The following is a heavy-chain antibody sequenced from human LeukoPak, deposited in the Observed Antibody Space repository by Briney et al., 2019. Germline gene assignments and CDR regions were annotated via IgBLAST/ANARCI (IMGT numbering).Heavy chain of an antibody. Sequence: SETLSLTCAVYGGSFSGYYWSWIRQPPGKGLEWIGEINHSGSTNYNPSLKSRVTISVDTSKNQFSLKLSSVTAADTAVYYCAGLGRYRYGYADYWGKGTRVTVPS. J-gene: IGHJ4*02. CDR3: AGLGRYRYGYADY. CDR2: INHSGST. D-gene: IGHD5-18*01. V-gene: IGHV4-34*01. CDR1: GGSFSGYY.